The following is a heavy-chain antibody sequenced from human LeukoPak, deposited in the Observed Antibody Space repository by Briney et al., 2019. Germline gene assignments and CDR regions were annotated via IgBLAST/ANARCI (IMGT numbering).Heavy chain of an antibody. Sequence: QPGGSLRLSCAASGFTFSNYWMHWVRQAPGKGLVWVSPINSDGSSTIYADSVKGRFTISRDNAKNTLYLQMNSLRAEDTAVYYCARGLTIFGVVNDAFDFWGQGTMVTVSS. J-gene: IGHJ3*01. CDR2: INSDGSST. CDR1: GFTFSNYW. V-gene: IGHV3-74*01. D-gene: IGHD3-3*01. CDR3: ARGLTIFGVVNDAFDF.